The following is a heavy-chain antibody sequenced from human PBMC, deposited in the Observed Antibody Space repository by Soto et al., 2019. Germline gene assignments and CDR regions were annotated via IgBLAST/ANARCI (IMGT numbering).Heavy chain of an antibody. CDR1: GGSFSGYY. V-gene: IGHV4-34*01. Sequence: SETLSLTCAVYGGSFSGYYWSWIRQPPGKGLEWIGEINHSGSTNYNPSLKSRVTISVDTSKNQFSLKLSSLTAADTAVYYCARGSSWYFYYGMDVWGQGTTVTVSS. J-gene: IGHJ6*02. CDR2: INHSGST. D-gene: IGHD6-13*01. CDR3: ARGSSWYFYYGMDV.